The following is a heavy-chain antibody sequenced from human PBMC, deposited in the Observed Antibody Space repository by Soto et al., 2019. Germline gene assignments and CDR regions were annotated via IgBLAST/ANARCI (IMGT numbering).Heavy chain of an antibody. Sequence: SGGSLRLSCAASGFTFSLYSMIWVRRAPGKGLEWVSPISSTSTYIYFADSLKGRLTISRDNAKNSLFLQMDSLRAEDTAIYYCVRARATDSRPDYWGQGTLVTVSS. CDR1: GFTFSLYS. J-gene: IGHJ4*02. CDR3: VRARATDSRPDY. CDR2: ISSTSTYI. D-gene: IGHD3-22*01. V-gene: IGHV3-21*06.